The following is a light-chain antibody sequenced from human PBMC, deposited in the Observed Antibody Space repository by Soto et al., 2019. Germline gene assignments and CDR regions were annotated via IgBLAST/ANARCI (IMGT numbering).Light chain of an antibody. CDR2: AAS. J-gene: IGKJ1*01. V-gene: IGKV1-9*01. CDR3: QQYNSYSPTWT. Sequence: IQLTQSPSSLSASVGDRVTITCRASQGISSYLAWYQQKPGKAPKLLIYAASTLQSGVPSRFSGSGSGTDFTLTISSLQPDDFATYYCQQYNSYSPTWTFGQGTKVDIK. CDR1: QGISSY.